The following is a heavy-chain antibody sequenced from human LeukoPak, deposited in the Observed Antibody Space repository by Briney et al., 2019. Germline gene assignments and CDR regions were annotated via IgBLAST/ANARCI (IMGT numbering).Heavy chain of an antibody. J-gene: IGHJ4*02. V-gene: IGHV3-30-3*01. CDR2: ISYDGSNK. Sequence: PGRSLRLSCAASGFTFSSYAMHWVRQAPGKGLEWVAVISYDGSNKYYADSVKGRFTISRDNSKNTLYLQMNSLRAEDTAVYYCARDEFLYYFDYWGQGTLVTVSS. CDR1: GFTFSSYA. CDR3: ARDEFLYYFDY. D-gene: IGHD2-21*01.